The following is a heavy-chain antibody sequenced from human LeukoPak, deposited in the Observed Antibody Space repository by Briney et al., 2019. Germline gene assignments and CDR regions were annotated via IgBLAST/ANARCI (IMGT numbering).Heavy chain of an antibody. J-gene: IGHJ5*02. D-gene: IGHD1-20*01. Sequence: GGSLRLSYVGSGFTFSIYGMHWVRQAPGKGLEWVALISFDGSKKYSADSVKGRFTISRDNSKKILYLQMNSLTIDDTGVYYCAKDRLGYGNNWYAFWFDPWGQGALVTVSS. CDR1: GFTFSIYG. CDR2: ISFDGSKK. V-gene: IGHV3-30*18. CDR3: AKDRLGYGNNWYAFWFDP.